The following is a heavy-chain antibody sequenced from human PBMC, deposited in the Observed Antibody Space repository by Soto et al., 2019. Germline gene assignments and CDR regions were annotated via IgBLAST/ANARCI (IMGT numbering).Heavy chain of an antibody. D-gene: IGHD2-21*01. CDR1: GFTFSSYS. V-gene: IGHV3-21*01. J-gene: IGHJ4*02. CDR2: ISSSSSYI. Sequence: EVQLVESGGGLVKPGGSLRLSCAASGFTFSSYSMNWVRQAPGTVLEGVSSISSSSSYIYYADSVKGRFTISRDHAKNSLYLHMNSLRADDTAVYYCARDRIAQGYWGQGTQVTVSS. CDR3: ARDRIAQGY.